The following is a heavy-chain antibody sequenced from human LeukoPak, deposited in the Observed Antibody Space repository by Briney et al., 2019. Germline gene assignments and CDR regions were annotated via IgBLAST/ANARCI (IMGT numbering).Heavy chain of an antibody. Sequence: GGSLRLSCAASGFTFDDYAMHWVRQAPGKGLEWVSLISWDGGSTYYADSVKGRFTIPRDNSKNSLYLQMNSLRAEDTALYYCAKDVYGMYTSWGQGTLVTVSS. J-gene: IGHJ4*02. CDR1: GFTFDDYA. CDR2: ISWDGGST. V-gene: IGHV3-43D*03. CDR3: AKDVYGMYTS. D-gene: IGHD2-2*02.